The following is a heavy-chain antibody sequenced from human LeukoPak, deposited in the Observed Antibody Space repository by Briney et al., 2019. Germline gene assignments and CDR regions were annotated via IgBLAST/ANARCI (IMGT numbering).Heavy chain of an antibody. CDR2: IDPSDSYT. CDR3: ARRGSSWDGVGY. CDR1: GYSFTTYW. Sequence: GESLKISCLGSGYSFTTYWISLVRQRPGKGLEWMGKIDPSDSYTNYSPSFQGHVTISVDKSISTAYLQWNSLKASDTAMYYCARRGSSWDGVGYWGQGTLVTVSS. V-gene: IGHV5-10-1*01. D-gene: IGHD6-13*01. J-gene: IGHJ4*02.